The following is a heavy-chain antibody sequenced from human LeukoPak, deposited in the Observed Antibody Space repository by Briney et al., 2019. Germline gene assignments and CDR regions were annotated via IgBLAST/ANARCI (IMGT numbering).Heavy chain of an antibody. CDR3: ARDAGYSSSWYKAVYYYYGMDV. J-gene: IGHJ6*02. Sequence: ASVKVSCKASGYTFTSYGISWVRQAPGQGLEWMGWISAYNGHTNYAQKLQGRVTMTTDTSTSTAYMELRSLRSDDTAVYYCARDAGYSSSWYKAVYYYYGMDVWGQGTTVTVSS. CDR1: GYTFTSYG. D-gene: IGHD6-13*01. CDR2: ISAYNGHT. V-gene: IGHV1-18*01.